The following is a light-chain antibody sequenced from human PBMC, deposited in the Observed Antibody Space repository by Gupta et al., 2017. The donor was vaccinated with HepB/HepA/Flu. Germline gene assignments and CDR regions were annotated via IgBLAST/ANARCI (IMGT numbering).Light chain of an antibody. CDR3: KQGLQTPYT. CDR2: LGF. CDR1: QSFLYSNGYTY. J-gene: IGKJ2*01. Sequence: DIVTTQPPPPLPVPPGEPASISCRSRQSFLYSNGYTYLDWYLQKPGQSPQLLIYLGFNRASGVPDRFSGSGSGTDFTLKISRVEAEDVGVYYCKQGLQTPYTFGQGTKLDIK. V-gene: IGKV2-28*01.